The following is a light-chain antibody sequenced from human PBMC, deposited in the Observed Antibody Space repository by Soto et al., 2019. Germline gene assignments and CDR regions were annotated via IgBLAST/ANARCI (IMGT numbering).Light chain of an antibody. CDR3: SSYIRSNTPYV. V-gene: IGLV2-14*01. CDR1: SSDFGGHNY. CDR2: EVS. Sequence: QSVLAQPASVSGSPGQSITISCPGTSSDFGGHNYVSWYQQHPGKAPKLMIYEVSNRPSGVSNRFSGSKSGNTASLTISGLQAEDEADYYCSSYIRSNTPYVFGSGTKVTVL. J-gene: IGLJ1*01.